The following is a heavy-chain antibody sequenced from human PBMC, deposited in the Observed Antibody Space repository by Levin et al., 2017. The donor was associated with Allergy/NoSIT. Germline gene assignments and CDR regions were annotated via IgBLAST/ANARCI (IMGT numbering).Heavy chain of an antibody. J-gene: IGHJ3*02. CDR1: GFSFSGSA. CDR3: ARLMEIGDITEAFDI. D-gene: IGHD2-21*02. V-gene: IGHV3-73*01. Sequence: PGGSLRLSCEASGFSFSGSAIHWVRQASGKGLEWVARIRSKSKNYATVYDVSVKGRFTISRDDAKNTAYLQMNSLKSEDTAVSYCARLMEIGDITEAFDIWGQGTMVTVSS. CDR2: IRSKSKNYAT.